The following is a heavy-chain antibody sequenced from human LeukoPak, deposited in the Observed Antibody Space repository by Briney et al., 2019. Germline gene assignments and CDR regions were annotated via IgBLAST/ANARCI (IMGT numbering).Heavy chain of an antibody. D-gene: IGHD3-22*01. CDR1: GFTFSSYE. J-gene: IGHJ6*03. CDR3: ARSQSSGYYLSGYYYYMDV. V-gene: IGHV3-48*03. CDR2: ISSSGSTI. Sequence: GGSLRLSGAASGFTFSSYEMNWVRQAPGKGLEWVSYISSSGSTIYYADSVKGRFTISRDNAKNSLYLQMNNLRAEDTAVYYCARSQSSGYYLSGYYYYMDVWGKGTTVTISS.